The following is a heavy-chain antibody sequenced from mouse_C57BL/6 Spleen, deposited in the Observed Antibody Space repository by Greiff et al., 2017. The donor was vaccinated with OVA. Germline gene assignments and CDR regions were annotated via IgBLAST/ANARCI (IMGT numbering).Heavy chain of an antibody. CDR3: AIDDYGRAY. J-gene: IGHJ3*01. CDR2: INPGSGGT. D-gene: IGHD2-4*01. Sequence: VQLQQSGAELVRPGTSVKVSCKASGYAFTNYLIAWVKQRPGHGLEWIGVINPGSGGTNYNEKFKGKATLTADKSSSTAYMQLSSLTSEDSAVYFCAIDDYGRAYWGQGTLVTVSA. V-gene: IGHV1-54*01. CDR1: GYAFTNYL.